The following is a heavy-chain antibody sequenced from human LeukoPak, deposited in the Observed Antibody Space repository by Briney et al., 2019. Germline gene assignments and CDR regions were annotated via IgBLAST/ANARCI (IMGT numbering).Heavy chain of an antibody. J-gene: IGHJ4*02. V-gene: IGHV3-30*09. CDR3: ARPAIVLMVYATHFDY. CDR1: GFTFSTYA. CDR2: ISYHGNDK. Sequence: GGSLRLSCAASGFTFSTYAMHWVRQAPGKGLEWVAVISYHGNDKDYADSVKGRFAISRDNSKNTLYLQMNSLRAEDTAVYYCARPAIVLMVYATHFDYWGQGTLVTVSS. D-gene: IGHD2-8*01.